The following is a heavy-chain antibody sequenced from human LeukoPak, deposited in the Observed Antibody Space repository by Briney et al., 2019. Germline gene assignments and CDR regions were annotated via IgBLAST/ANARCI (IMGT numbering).Heavy chain of an antibody. Sequence: SSETLSLTCTVSGGSISSSSYYWGWIRQPPGKGLEWIGSIYYSGSTYYNPSLKSRVTISVDTSKNQFSLKLSSVTAADTAVYYCARLAIFGVVITPHFDYWGQGTLVTVSS. CDR3: ARLAIFGVVITPHFDY. CDR1: GGSISSSSYY. J-gene: IGHJ4*02. CDR2: IYYSGST. V-gene: IGHV4-39*01. D-gene: IGHD3-3*01.